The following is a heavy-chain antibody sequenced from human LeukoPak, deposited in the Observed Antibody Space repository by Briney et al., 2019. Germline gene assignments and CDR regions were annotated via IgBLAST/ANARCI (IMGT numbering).Heavy chain of an antibody. CDR2: ISGSGGST. CDR1: GFTFSSYA. CDR3: ATLEGGFYSSGWYVGY. D-gene: IGHD6-25*01. J-gene: IGHJ4*02. Sequence: AGGSLRLSCAASGFTFSSYAMSWVRQAPGKGLEWVSAISGSGGSTYYADSVKGRFTISRDNSKNTLYLQMNSLRAEDTAVYYCATLEGGFYSSGWYVGYWGQGTLVTVSS. V-gene: IGHV3-23*01.